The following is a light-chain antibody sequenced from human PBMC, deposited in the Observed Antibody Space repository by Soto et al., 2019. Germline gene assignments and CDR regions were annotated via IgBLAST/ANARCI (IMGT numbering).Light chain of an antibody. V-gene: IGKV1-16*01. J-gene: IGKJ4*01. CDR1: QAIKVY. CDR2: AIS. CDR3: QQYSTYPLT. Sequence: DIQMTQSPSSLSASVGDRVTITCRASQAIKVYLAWFQQEPGKAPKSLIYAISSLQSGVPSRFSGSGSGTEFTLTISSLQPEDFATYYCQQYSTYPLTFGGGTKVDIK.